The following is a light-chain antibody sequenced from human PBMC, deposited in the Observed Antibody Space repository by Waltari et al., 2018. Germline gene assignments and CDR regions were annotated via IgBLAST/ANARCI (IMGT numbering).Light chain of an antibody. CDR3: QKHDRLPAT. CDR1: QSIGRY. CDR2: GAS. Sequence: EIVLTQSPDTLSLSPGERATLSCRASQSIGRYLVWYQQKPGHAPRLLIYGASTRASGIPDRFSGSGCGTDFSLTMSRLEPEDFAVYHCQKHDRLPATFGQGTKVEIK. V-gene: IGKV3-20*01. J-gene: IGKJ1*01.